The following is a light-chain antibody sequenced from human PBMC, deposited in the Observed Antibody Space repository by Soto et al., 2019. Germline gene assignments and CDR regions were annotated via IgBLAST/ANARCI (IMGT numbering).Light chain of an antibody. Sequence: QSFLTQPASVSGSPGQSITISCTATTRDVGDYNYVSWYQQYPGKAPKPIIYNVSNRPSGVSNRFSGSKSGDTASLTISGLQAEDEADYYCSSYTSRSSVIFGVGTKLTVL. CDR1: TRDVGDYNY. CDR3: SSYTSRSSVI. J-gene: IGLJ2*01. V-gene: IGLV2-14*01. CDR2: NVS.